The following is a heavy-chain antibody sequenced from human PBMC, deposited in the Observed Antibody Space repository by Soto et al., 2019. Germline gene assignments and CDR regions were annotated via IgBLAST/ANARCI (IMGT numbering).Heavy chain of an antibody. CDR3: TRQHLDVPVASAIDY. Sequence: EVQLVESGGGLVQPGGSLKLSCAASGFTFSGSTIHWVRQTSGKGLEWVGRIPSKTNTYATAYAASVKGRFTISRDDSKYTAYLQMDSLNTEDTAVYYCTRQHLDVPVASAIDYWGQGTLVTVSS. J-gene: IGHJ4*02. V-gene: IGHV3-73*02. CDR2: IPSKTNTYAT. D-gene: IGHD6-19*01. CDR1: GFTFSGST.